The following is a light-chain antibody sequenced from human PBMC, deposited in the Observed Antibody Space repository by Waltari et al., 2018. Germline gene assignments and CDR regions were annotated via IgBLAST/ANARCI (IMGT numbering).Light chain of an antibody. V-gene: IGLV4-69*01. CDR1: SGHSSNI. CDR3: ETGGHGTWV. CDR2: VNSDGSH. Sequence: TQSPSASASLGASVKLTCTLSSGHSSNIIAWLQQQPGKGPRYLMQVNSDGSHRKGDEIPDRFSGSSSGAERYLTISSLQSEDEADYYCETGGHGTWVFGGGTKLTVL. J-gene: IGLJ3*02.